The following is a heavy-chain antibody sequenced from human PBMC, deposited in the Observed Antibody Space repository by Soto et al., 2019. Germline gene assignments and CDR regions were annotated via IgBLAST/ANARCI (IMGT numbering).Heavy chain of an antibody. J-gene: IGHJ4*02. CDR1: GFTFDDYA. CDR3: AKGGQEAAPWLFDY. D-gene: IGHD6-6*01. V-gene: IGHV3-9*03. CDR2: ISYNSGTI. Sequence: GGSLRLSCAASGFTFDDYAMHWVRQAPGKGLEWVSGISYNSGTIGYADSVKGRFTISRDNAKNTLYLQMNSLRAEDMAVYYCAKGGQEAAPWLFDYWGQGTLVTVSS.